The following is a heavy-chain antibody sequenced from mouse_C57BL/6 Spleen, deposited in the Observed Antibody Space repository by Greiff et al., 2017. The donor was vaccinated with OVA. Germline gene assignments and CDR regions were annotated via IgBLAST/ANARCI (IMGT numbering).Heavy chain of an antibody. V-gene: IGHV1-74*01. CDR3: SHHNSYYGGNY. CDR1: GYTFTNYW. Sequence: QVQLQQPGAELVKPGASVKVSCKASGYTFTNYWMHWVKQRPGQGLEWIGRIHPSDSDTNYNQKFKGKATLTVDKSSSTAYMQLSSLTSEDSAVYYCSHHNSYYGGNYWGQGTTLTVSS. CDR2: IHPSDSDT. J-gene: IGHJ2*01. D-gene: IGHD2-12*01.